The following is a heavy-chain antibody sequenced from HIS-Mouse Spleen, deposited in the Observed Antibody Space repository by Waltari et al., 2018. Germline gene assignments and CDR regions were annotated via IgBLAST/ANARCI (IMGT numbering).Heavy chain of an antibody. V-gene: IGHV3-33*01. CDR3: ARTAPVSSCLDY. CDR1: GLTFVIYV. D-gene: IGHD6-13*01. CDR2: IWYDGNNK. Sequence: QVQLVVSGGGVVQTGRSLVLSCASSGLTFVIYVLQWIRQAPGKGMEWVAVIWYDGNNKYYADSVKGRFTISRDNSKNTLYLQMNSLRAEDTAVYYCARTAPVSSCLDYWGQGTLVTVSS. J-gene: IGHJ4*02.